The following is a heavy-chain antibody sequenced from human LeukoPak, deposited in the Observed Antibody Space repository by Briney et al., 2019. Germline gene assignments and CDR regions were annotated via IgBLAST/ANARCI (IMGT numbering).Heavy chain of an antibody. CDR3: ARIWDYGENDAFDI. J-gene: IGHJ3*02. V-gene: IGHV1-69*04. CDR2: IIPILGIA. D-gene: IGHD4-17*01. Sequence: ESSVKVSCKASGGTFSSYAISWVRQAPGQGLEWMGRIIPILGIANYAQKFQGRVTITADKSTSTAYMELSSLRSEDTAVYYCARIWDYGENDAFDIWGQGTMVTVSS. CDR1: GGTFSSYA.